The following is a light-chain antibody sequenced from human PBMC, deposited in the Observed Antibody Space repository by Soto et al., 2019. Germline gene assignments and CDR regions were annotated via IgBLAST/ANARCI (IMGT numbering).Light chain of an antibody. J-gene: IGLJ2*01. CDR1: SSNIGSNT. CDR3: AAWDDSLNGL. V-gene: IGLV1-44*01. Sequence: QLVLTQPPSASGTPGQRVTISCSGSSSNIGSNTVNWYQQLPGTAPKLLIHSNNQRPSGVPDRFSGSKSGTSASLAISGLQSEDEADYYCAAWDDSLNGLFGGGTKVTVL. CDR2: SNN.